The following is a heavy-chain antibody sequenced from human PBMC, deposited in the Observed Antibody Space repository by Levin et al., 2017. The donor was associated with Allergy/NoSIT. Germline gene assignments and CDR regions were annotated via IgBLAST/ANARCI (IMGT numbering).Heavy chain of an antibody. CDR1: GFTFRDYY. V-gene: IGHV3-11*05. CDR3: ARGPFAAAAHY. J-gene: IGHJ4*02. CDR2: ISGTSSAI. Sequence: PGGSLRLSCAASGFTFRDYYMSWIRQAPGKGLELVSYISGTSSAIIYADFVKGRFTISRDNAQNSLYLQMNSLRAEDTAVYFCARGPFAAAAHYWGQGTLVTVSS. D-gene: IGHD6-13*01.